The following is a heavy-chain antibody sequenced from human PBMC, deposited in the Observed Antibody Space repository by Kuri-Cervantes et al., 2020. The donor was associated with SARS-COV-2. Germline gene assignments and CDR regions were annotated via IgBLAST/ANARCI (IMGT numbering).Heavy chain of an antibody. CDR3: ARGGLFEYQNWFDP. J-gene: IGHJ5*02. CDR2: INPNSGGT. Sequence: ASVKVSCKASGYTFTGCYMHWVRQAPGQGLEWMGWINPNSGGTNYTQKFQGRVTMTRDTSISTAYMELSRLRSDDTAVYYCARGGLFEYQNWFDPWGQGTLVTVSS. V-gene: IGHV1-2*02. CDR1: GYTFTGCY. D-gene: IGHD3-22*01.